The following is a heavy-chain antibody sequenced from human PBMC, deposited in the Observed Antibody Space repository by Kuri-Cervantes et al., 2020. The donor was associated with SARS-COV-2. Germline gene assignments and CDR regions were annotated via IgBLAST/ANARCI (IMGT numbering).Heavy chain of an antibody. CDR2: IYYSGST. CDR1: GGSFSSYY. CDR3: ARGTRSGSCPLGY. J-gene: IGHJ4*02. V-gene: IGHV4-59*08. D-gene: IGHD2-15*01. Sequence: SETLSLTCTASGGSFSSYYWSWIRQPPGKGLEWIGYIYYSGSTNYNPSLKSRVTISVDTSKNQFSLKLSSVTAADTAVYYCARGTRSGSCPLGYWGQGTLVTVSS.